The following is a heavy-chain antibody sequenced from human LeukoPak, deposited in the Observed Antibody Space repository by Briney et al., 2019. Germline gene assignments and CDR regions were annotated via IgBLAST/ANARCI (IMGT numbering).Heavy chain of an antibody. V-gene: IGHV3-30*18. CDR1: GFTFSRYG. J-gene: IGHJ4*02. CDR3: AKEGRRYFDY. Sequence: GGSLRLSCGASGFTFSRYGMHWVRQAPGKGLEWVAQISYDGSNKHYGDSVKGRFTIARDNSKNTLFLQMNSLRGEDTAVYYCAKEGRRYFDYWGQGNLVTVST. CDR2: ISYDGSNK.